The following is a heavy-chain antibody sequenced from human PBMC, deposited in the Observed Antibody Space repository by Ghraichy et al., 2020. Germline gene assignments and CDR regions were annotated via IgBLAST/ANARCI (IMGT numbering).Heavy chain of an antibody. D-gene: IGHD6-19*01. J-gene: IGHJ4*02. Sequence: GESLNISCAASGFTFSSYEMNWVRQAPGKGLEWVSYINSIGRTVFYTDSVKGRFTVSRDNAKNSLFLQMNSLRPEDTAIYYCVRDQDLTSGWTWDYWGQGTLVSVSS. V-gene: IGHV3-48*03. CDR2: INSIGRTV. CDR3: VRDQDLTSGWTWDY. CDR1: GFTFSSYE.